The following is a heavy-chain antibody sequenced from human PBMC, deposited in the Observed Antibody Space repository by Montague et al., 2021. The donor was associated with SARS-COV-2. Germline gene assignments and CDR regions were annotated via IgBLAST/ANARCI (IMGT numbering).Heavy chain of an antibody. D-gene: IGHD1-26*01. CDR2: IYHSGST. Sequence: SETLSLTCTVSGGSISSSSYYWGWIRQPPGKGLEWIGSIYHSGSTYYNPSLKSRVTISVDTSKNQFSLKLSSVTAADTAVYYCVEIVGAADYWGQGTLVTVSS. CDR3: VEIVGAADY. CDR1: GGSISSSSYY. V-gene: IGHV4-39*01. J-gene: IGHJ4*02.